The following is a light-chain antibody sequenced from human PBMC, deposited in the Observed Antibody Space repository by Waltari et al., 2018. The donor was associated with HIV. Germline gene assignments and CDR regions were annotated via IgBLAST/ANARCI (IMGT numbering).Light chain of an antibody. CDR3: MQALQTPFT. Sequence: DIVMTQSPLSLPVTPGEPASISCSSSPRLLHRNGYNYLDWYLQKPGQSPQLLIYLGSNRASGVPDRFSGSGSGTYFTLKISRVEAEDVGVYYCMQALQTPFTFGPGTKVDIK. J-gene: IGKJ3*01. CDR1: PRLLHRNGYNY. V-gene: IGKV2-28*01. CDR2: LGS.